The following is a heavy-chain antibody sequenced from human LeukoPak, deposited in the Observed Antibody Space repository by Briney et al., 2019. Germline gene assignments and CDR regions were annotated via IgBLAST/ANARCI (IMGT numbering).Heavy chain of an antibody. CDR2: MNPNSGNT. J-gene: IGHJ5*02. V-gene: IGHV1-8*02. CDR1: GYTFTSYY. Sequence: ASVKVSCKASGYTFTSYYMHWVRQAPGQGLEWMGWMNPNSGNTGYAQKFQGRVTMTRNTSISTAYMELSSLRSEDTAVYYCARVPTYKYSNRRRYWFDPWGQGTLVTVSS. D-gene: IGHD4-11*01. CDR3: ARVPTYKYSNRRRYWFDP.